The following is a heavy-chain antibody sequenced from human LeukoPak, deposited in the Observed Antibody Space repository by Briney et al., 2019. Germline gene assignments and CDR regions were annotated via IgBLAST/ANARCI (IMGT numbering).Heavy chain of an antibody. CDR2: IIPIFGTA. J-gene: IGHJ4*02. D-gene: IGHD3-22*01. CDR3: ARALDSSGYYGEYFDY. CDR1: GGTFSSYA. V-gene: IGHV1-69*13. Sequence: VASVKVSCKASGGTFSSYAISWVRQAPGQGLEWMGGIIPIFGTANYAQKFQGRVTITADESTSTAYMELSSLRSEDTAVYYCARALDSSGYYGEYFDYWGQGTLVTVTS.